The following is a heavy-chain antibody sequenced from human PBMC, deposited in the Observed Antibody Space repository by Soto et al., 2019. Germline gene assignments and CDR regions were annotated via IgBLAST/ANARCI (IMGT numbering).Heavy chain of an antibody. V-gene: IGHV3-48*02. CDR1: GFTFSSYS. Sequence: GGSLRLSCAASGFTFSSYSMNWVRQAPGKGLEWVSYISSSSSTIYYADSVKGRFTISRDNAKNSLYLQMNSLRDEDTAVYYCAREGMMTLVVVPAATNFDYWGQGTLVTVSS. CDR3: AREGMMTLVVVPAATNFDY. J-gene: IGHJ4*02. D-gene: IGHD2-2*01. CDR2: ISSSSSTI.